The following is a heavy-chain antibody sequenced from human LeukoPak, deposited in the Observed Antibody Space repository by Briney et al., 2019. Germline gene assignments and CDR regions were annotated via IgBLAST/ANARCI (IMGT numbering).Heavy chain of an antibody. CDR3: ARDLDLTPPSGWPYYYYGMDV. D-gene: IGHD6-19*01. J-gene: IGHJ6*02. CDR2: ISHVGNV. CDR1: GLDFNDYY. V-gene: IGHV3-11*04. Sequence: GGSLRLSCTASGLDFNDYYMSWIRQAPGKGLEWISYISHVGNVQYADSVRGRFTISRDNAKNSVYLQMNSLRAEDTAVYYCARDLDLTPPSGWPYYYYGMDVWGQGTTVTVSS.